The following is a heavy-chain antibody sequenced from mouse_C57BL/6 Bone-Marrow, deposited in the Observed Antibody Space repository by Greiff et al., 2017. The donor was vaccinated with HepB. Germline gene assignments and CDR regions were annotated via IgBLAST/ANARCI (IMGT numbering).Heavy chain of an antibody. D-gene: IGHD2-5*01. Sequence: QVQLKESGPGLVQPSQRLSITCTVSGFSLTSYGVHWVRQSPGKGLEWLGVIWSGGSTDYNAAFISRLSISKDNSKSQVFFKMNSLQADDTAIYYCARRGYYSNYYAMDYWGQGTSVTVSS. CDR1: GFSLTSYG. CDR2: IWSGGST. V-gene: IGHV2-2*01. CDR3: ARRGYYSNYYAMDY. J-gene: IGHJ4*01.